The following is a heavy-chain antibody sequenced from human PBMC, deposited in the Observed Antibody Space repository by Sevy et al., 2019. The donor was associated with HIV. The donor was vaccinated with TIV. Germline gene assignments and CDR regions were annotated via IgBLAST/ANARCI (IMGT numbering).Heavy chain of an antibody. D-gene: IGHD5-12*01. CDR2: IWYDGTNK. CDR1: GFTFSTYD. CDR3: ARYRDGYNYDY. J-gene: IGHJ4*02. Sequence: GGSLRLSCAASGFTFSTYDMHWVRQAPGKGLEWVALIWYDGTNKYYADSVKGRFTISRDNSKNTLSLQMNSLRAEDTAVYYCARYRDGYNYDYWGQGTLVTVS. V-gene: IGHV3-33*01.